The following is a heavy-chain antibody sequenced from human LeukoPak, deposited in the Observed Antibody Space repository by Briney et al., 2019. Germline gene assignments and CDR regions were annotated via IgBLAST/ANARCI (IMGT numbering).Heavy chain of an antibody. Sequence: SETLSLTCAVHGGSLRGYYWSWIRQPPGKGLEWIGEINHSGSPNYNPSRKSRVTISGDTSKNQFSLKLSSVTAADTAVYYCARGSTRYLWGRGTLGTASS. V-gene: IGHV4-34*01. CDR2: INHSGSP. J-gene: IGHJ2*01. CDR3: ARGSTRYL. CDR1: GGSLRGYY. D-gene: IGHD2/OR15-2a*01.